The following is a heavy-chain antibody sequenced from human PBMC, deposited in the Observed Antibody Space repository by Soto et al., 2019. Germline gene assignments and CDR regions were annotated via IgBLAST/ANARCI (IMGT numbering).Heavy chain of an antibody. V-gene: IGHV3-15*02. CDR2: IKSKTEGGTT. CDR1: GFTFSNAW. J-gene: IGHJ4*02. Sequence: EVQLVESWGALVKPGESLRLSCAASGFTFSNAWMSWVRQAPGKGLEWVGRIKSKTEGGTTDHAAPVKGRFNVSRDDSKNTLYLHMNSLKTEDTAVYYCATSTYSSTYFRYWGQGTLVTVSS. D-gene: IGHD5-18*01. CDR3: ATSTYSSTYFRY.